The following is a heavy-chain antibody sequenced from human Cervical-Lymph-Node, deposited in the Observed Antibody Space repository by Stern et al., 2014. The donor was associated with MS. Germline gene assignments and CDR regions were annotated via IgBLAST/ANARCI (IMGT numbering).Heavy chain of an antibody. V-gene: IGHV3-7*01. Sequence: EVQLLESGGGLVKPGGSLRLSCAASGFIFSNSWMSWVRQAPGKGLEWVANTKYYGSEKNYVDSVKGRFTISRDNAKNTLYLQMNSLRAEDTAMYYCAREGYCDYWGQGTLVTVSS. CDR1: GFIFSNSW. D-gene: IGHD2-15*01. J-gene: IGHJ4*02. CDR3: AREGYCDY. CDR2: TKYYGSEK.